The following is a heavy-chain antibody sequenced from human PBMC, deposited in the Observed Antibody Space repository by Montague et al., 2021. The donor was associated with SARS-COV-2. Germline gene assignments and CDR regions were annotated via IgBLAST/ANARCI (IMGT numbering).Heavy chain of an antibody. Sequence: TLSLTCTVSGGSISSGSYYWSWIRQPAGKGLEWIGRIYTSWSTNYNPSLKSRVTISVDTSKNQFSRKLSSVTAADTAVYYCARVLRRDGSSDYWGQGTLVTVSS. CDR1: GGSISSGSYY. D-gene: IGHD5-24*01. V-gene: IGHV4-61*02. J-gene: IGHJ4*02. CDR3: ARVLRRDGSSDY. CDR2: IYTSWST.